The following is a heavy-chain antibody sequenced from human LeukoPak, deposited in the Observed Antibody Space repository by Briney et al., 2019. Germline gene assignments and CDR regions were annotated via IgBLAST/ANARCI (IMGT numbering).Heavy chain of an antibody. V-gene: IGHV3-33*01. CDR1: GFTFSSYG. CDR3: ARRFKRFGIAAAGSYLDV. D-gene: IGHD6-13*01. CDR2: IWYDGSNK. J-gene: IGHJ6*03. Sequence: PGGSLRLPCAASGFTFSSYGMHWVRQAPGKGLEWVAVIWYDGSNKYYADSVKGRFTISRDNSKNTLYLQMNSLRAEDTAVYYCARRFKRFGIAAAGSYLDVWGKGTTVTVSS.